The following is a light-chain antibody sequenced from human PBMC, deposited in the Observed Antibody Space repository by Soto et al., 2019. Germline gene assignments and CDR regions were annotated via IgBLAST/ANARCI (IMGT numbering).Light chain of an antibody. CDR2: GNR. Sequence: QAVLTQPPSVSGAPGQRVTLSCTGNSSNLGAGYDVHWYQQLPGAAPKLVIFGNRNRPSGVPERFSGSKSGTSASLAITGLQAEDEADYYCQAFDYSLTASVFGGGTKLTVL. J-gene: IGLJ3*02. V-gene: IGLV1-40*01. CDR1: SSNLGAGYD. CDR3: QAFDYSLTASV.